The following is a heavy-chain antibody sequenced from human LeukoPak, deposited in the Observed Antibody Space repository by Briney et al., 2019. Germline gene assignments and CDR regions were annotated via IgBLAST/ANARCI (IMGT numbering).Heavy chain of an antibody. D-gene: IGHD5-12*01. CDR2: ISSCGSTI. Sequence: GGSLRLSCVATGFTFSDYGMNWVRQAPGRGLEWVSYISSCGSTIYYADSVKGRFTISRGNAENSLYLQMDSLKDEDTAIYYCARLISGYDSYWGQGTLVTVSS. V-gene: IGHV3-48*02. CDR1: GFTFSDYG. J-gene: IGHJ4*02. CDR3: ARLISGYDSY.